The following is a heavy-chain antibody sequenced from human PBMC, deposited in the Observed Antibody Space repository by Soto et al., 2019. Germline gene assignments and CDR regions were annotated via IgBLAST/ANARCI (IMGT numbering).Heavy chain of an antibody. CDR1: GFTFSTYN. Sequence: DVQLVESGGGLVKPGGSLRLSCAASGFTFSTYNMNWVRQAPGKGLEWVSSIPSSTSYIFYADSVKGRFTISRDNAKNSLYLQMNSLRAEDTAVYYCARDFGGILRFGECWGQGTLVTVSS. CDR3: ARDFGGILRFGEC. CDR2: IPSSTSYI. V-gene: IGHV3-21*01. J-gene: IGHJ4*02. D-gene: IGHD3-10*01.